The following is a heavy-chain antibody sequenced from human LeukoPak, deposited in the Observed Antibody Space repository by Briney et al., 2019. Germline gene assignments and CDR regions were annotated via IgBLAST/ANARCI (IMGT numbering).Heavy chain of an antibody. V-gene: IGHV4-59*01. CDR1: GGSISSYY. D-gene: IGHD3-3*01. J-gene: IGHJ5*02. CDR2: IYYSGST. CDR3: ARVYYDFWSGQGGWFDP. Sequence: SETLSLTCTVSGGSISSYYWSWIRQPPGKGLEWIGYIYYSGSTNYNPSLKSRVTISVDTSKNQFSLKLSSVTAADTAVYYCARVYYDFWSGQGGWFDPWGQGTLVTVSS.